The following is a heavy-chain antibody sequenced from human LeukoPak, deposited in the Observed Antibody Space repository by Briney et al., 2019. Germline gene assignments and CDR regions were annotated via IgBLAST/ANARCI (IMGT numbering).Heavy chain of an antibody. CDR1: GFTFRSYA. CDR2: ISGSGGNT. Sequence: GGSLRLSCAASGFTFRSYAMSWVRQAPGKGLEWVSAISGSGGNTYYADSVTGRFTISRDNSKSTLHLQMNGLRAEDTAVYYCAKDLDAPRPGVQGTLVTVSS. V-gene: IGHV3-23*01. J-gene: IGHJ4*02. CDR3: AKDLDAPRP.